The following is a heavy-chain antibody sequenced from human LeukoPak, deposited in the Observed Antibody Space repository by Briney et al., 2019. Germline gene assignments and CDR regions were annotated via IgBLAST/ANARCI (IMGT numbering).Heavy chain of an antibody. CDR3: AREQWEPRGT. CDR2: INHSGST. Sequence: SETLSLTCAVYGGSFRCYYWSWIRQPPGQGLEWIGEINHSGSTNYNPSLQRRVTISVDTSKHQFSLKLSSVTAADTAVYYCAREQWEPRGTWGQGTLVTVSS. J-gene: IGHJ5*02. V-gene: IGHV4-34*01. D-gene: IGHD1-26*01. CDR1: GGSFRCYY.